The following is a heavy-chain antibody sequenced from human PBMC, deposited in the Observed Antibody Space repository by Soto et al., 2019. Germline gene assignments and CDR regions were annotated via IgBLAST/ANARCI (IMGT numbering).Heavy chain of an antibody. J-gene: IGHJ4*02. V-gene: IGHV1-69*01. CDR2: IIPIFGTA. D-gene: IGHD3-22*01. CDR3: ARDAHYYDSSGYYYPSPYYFDY. CDR1: GGTFSSYA. Sequence: QVQLVQSGAEVKKPGSSVKVSCKASGGTFSSYAISWVRQAPGQGLEWMGGIIPIFGTANYAQKFQGRVTMTEDESTSTAYMELSSLRSEDTAVYYCARDAHYYDSSGYYYPSPYYFDYWGQGTLVTVSS.